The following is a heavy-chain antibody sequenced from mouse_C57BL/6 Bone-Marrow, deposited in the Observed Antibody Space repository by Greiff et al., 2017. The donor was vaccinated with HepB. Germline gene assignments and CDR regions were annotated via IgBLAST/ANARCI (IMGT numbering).Heavy chain of an antibody. V-gene: IGHV1-61*01. CDR2: IYPSDSET. CDR3: AKNYCCSSGGFAY. CDR1: GYTFTSYW. D-gene: IGHD1-1*01. J-gene: IGHJ3*01. Sequence: VQLQQPGAELVRPGSSVKLSCKASGYTFTSYWMDWVKQRPGQGLEWIGNIYPSDSETHYNQKFKDKATLTVDKSSSTAYMQLSSLTSEDSAVYYCAKNYCCSSGGFAYWGQGTLVTVSA.